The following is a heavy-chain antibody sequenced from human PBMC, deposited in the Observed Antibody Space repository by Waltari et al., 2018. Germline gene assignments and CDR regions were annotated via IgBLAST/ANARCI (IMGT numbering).Heavy chain of an antibody. CDR1: GFTVSSNY. Sequence: EVQLVESGGGLIQPGGSLRLSCAASGFTVSSNYMSWVRQAPGKGLQWVSVIYVGGSTYDAESVKGRFTISRDNSKNTLYLQMNSLRAEDTSVYYCARHLDILTGYPPKYYYYGMDVWGQGTTVTVSS. V-gene: IGHV3-53*01. J-gene: IGHJ6*02. CDR2: IYVGGST. D-gene: IGHD3-9*01. CDR3: ARHLDILTGYPPKYYYYGMDV.